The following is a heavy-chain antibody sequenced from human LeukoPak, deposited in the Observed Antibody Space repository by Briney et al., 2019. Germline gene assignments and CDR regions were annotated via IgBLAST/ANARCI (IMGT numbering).Heavy chain of an antibody. CDR1: GFTFSSYT. CDR3: AKGKYSSSWYISAFDV. CDR2: ISGSGGST. J-gene: IGHJ3*01. D-gene: IGHD6-13*01. Sequence: GSLRLSCAASGFTFSSYTMSWVRQAPGKGLEWVSVISGSGGSTYYVDSVKGRFTISRDNSKNTLYLQMNSLRAEDTAVYYCAKGKYSSSWYISAFDVWGQGTMVTVSS. V-gene: IGHV3-23*01.